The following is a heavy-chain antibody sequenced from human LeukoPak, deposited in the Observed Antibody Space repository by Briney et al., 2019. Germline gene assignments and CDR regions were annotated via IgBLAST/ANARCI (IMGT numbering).Heavy chain of an antibody. J-gene: IGHJ1*01. CDR2: IGAYNGNT. CDR3: ARGCSSTSCYVPMLH. D-gene: IGHD2-2*01. CDR1: GYTFTSYG. V-gene: IGHV1-18*01. Sequence: ASVKVSCKASGYTFTSYGISWVRQAPGQGLEWMGWIGAYNGNTNYAQKLQGRVTMTTDTSTSTAYMELRSLRSDDTAVYYCARGCSSTSCYVPMLHWGQGTLVTVSS.